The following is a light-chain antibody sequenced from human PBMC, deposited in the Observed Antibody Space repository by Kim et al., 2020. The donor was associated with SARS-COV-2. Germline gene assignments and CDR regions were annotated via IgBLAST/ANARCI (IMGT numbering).Light chain of an antibody. Sequence: EIVLTQSPGTLSLSPGERATLSCRASQSLPSDHLAWFQQKPGQAPRLLIYNASKRATGISDRFSGSGSGTDFTFTISGLEPEDFAVYYCQQYISGWTFGQGTKVDIK. CDR2: NAS. CDR3: QQYISGWT. V-gene: IGKV3-20*01. CDR1: QSLPSDH. J-gene: IGKJ1*01.